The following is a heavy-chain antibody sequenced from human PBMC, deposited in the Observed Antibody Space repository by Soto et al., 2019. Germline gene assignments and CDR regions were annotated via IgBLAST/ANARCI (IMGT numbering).Heavy chain of an antibody. CDR2: IYYSGST. V-gene: IGHV4-59*01. J-gene: IGHJ5*02. CDR1: GGSISSYY. Sequence: SETLSLTCTVSGGSISSYYWSWIRQPPGKGLEWIGYIYYSGSTNYNPSLKSRVTISVDTSKNQFSLKLSSVTAADTAVYYCAREISTMVRGVSLNWFDPWGQGTLVTVSS. CDR3: AREISTMVRGVSLNWFDP. D-gene: IGHD3-10*01.